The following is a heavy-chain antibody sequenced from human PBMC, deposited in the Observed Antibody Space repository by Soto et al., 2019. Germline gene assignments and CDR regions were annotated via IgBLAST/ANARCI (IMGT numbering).Heavy chain of an antibody. CDR2: TYYRSKWYN. CDR1: GDSVSSNSAA. D-gene: IGHD2-2*01. J-gene: IGHJ4*02. CDR3: ARAPVPAAAMPYYFDY. V-gene: IGHV6-1*01. Sequence: QVQLQQSGPGLVKPSQTLSLTCAISGDSVSSNSAAWNWIRQSPSRGLEWLGRTYYRSKWYNDYAISVKSRITINPDTSKNQFSLQLNSVTPQDTAVYNCARAPVPAAAMPYYFDYWGQGTLVTVSS.